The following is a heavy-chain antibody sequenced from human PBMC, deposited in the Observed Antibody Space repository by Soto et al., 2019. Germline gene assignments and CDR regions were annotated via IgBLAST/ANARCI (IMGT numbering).Heavy chain of an antibody. J-gene: IGHJ6*02. V-gene: IGHV3-74*01. CDR3: VRGAAAGYYGVDV. Sequence: GGSLTLSCEASGFTFSRYWMHWVRHPPGKGLVWVSRINFDGTTTNNADSVKGRFTISRDNAKNTVYLQMNSLRVEDMAVYYCVRGAAAGYYGVDVWGPGPVVTVSS. D-gene: IGHD6-13*01. CDR1: GFTFSRYW. CDR2: INFDGTTT.